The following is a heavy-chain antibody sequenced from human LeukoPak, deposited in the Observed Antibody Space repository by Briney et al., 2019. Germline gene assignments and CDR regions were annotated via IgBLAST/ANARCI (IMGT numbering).Heavy chain of an antibody. Sequence: NPSETLSLTCTVSGGSISSYYWSWIRQPPGKGLEWTGYIYYSGSTNYNPSLKSRVTISVDTSKNQFSLKLSSVTAADTAVYYCARDSSGWFSYYMDVWGKGTTVTVSS. CDR1: GGSISSYY. V-gene: IGHV4-59*01. D-gene: IGHD6-19*01. CDR2: IYYSGST. J-gene: IGHJ6*03. CDR3: ARDSSGWFSYYMDV.